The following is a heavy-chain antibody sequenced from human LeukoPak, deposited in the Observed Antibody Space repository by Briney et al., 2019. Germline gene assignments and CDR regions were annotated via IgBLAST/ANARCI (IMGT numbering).Heavy chain of an antibody. CDR3: ASWGTKGAFDI. Sequence: SETLSLTCTVSDDSISDYYRGWIRQSPGKGLEWIGYIYYSGSTKYNPSLKSRVTISVDTSKKQFSLKLNSVTAADTAVYYCASWGTKGAFDIWGQGTMVTVSS. CDR2: IYYSGST. V-gene: IGHV4-59*01. CDR1: DDSISDYY. J-gene: IGHJ3*02. D-gene: IGHD3-16*01.